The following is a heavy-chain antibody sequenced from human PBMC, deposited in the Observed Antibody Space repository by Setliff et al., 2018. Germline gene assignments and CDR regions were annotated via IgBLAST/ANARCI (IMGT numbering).Heavy chain of an antibody. J-gene: IGHJ3*02. CDR2: ISPYNGVT. CDR1: AYILSSYG. Sequence: ASVKVSCKASAYILSSYGISWVRQAPGEGLEWMGWISPYNGVTSYAQRFQGRVTMTTDTSTSAAYLELMSLRSDDTAVYDCAISSLSICSGDTCPNAFDIWGQGTMVTVSS. CDR3: AISSLSICSGDTCPNAFDI. D-gene: IGHD2-15*01. V-gene: IGHV1-18*01.